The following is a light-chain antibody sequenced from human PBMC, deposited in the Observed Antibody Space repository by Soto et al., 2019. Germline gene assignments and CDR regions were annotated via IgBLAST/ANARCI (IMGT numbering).Light chain of an antibody. CDR2: AVI. Sequence: QSVLTQPASVSGSPGQSITISCSGTSSDIGSYNHVAWYQQFPGKSPKLMIYAVIDRPPGVSDRFSGSKSGITASLTISGLQTEDEADYYCISYTDRQSYLFGTGTKVTVL. J-gene: IGLJ1*01. V-gene: IGLV2-14*03. CDR1: SSDIGSYNH. CDR3: ISYTDRQSYL.